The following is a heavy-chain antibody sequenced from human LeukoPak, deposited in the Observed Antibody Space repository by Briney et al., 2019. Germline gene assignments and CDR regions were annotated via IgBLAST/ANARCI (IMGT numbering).Heavy chain of an antibody. CDR3: ARGGRTTAELIDY. V-gene: IGHV3-74*01. Sequence: GGSLRLSCAASGFTFSSYRMHWVRQAPGKGLVWVSRINTDGSITNYADSVKGRFTISRDNAKNSLYLQMNSLRAEDTAVYYCARGGRTTAELIDYWGQGTLVTVSS. D-gene: IGHD4-17*01. CDR2: INTDGSIT. J-gene: IGHJ4*02. CDR1: GFTFSSYR.